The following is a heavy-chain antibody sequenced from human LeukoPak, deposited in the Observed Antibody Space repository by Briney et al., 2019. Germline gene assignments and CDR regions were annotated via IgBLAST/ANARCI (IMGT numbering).Heavy chain of an antibody. Sequence: GSLRLSCAASGFTFSSYAMSWVRPAPGKGLEWVSAISGSGGSTYYADSVKGRFTISRDNSKNTLYLQMNSLRAEDTAVYYCAKDSGKDDYVWGSYRYPLDYWGQGTLVTVSS. CDR3: AKDSGKDDYVWGSYRYPLDY. CDR1: GFTFSSYA. V-gene: IGHV3-23*01. D-gene: IGHD3-16*02. CDR2: ISGSGGST. J-gene: IGHJ4*02.